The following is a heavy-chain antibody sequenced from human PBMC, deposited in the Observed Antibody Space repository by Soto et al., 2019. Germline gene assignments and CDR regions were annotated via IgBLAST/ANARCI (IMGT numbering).Heavy chain of an antibody. D-gene: IGHD5-18*01. CDR2: IVYDWGKI. J-gene: IGHJ4*02. CDR1: GFTFSTYT. V-gene: IGHV3-30-3*01. CDR3: ASRSVPGYSYGEGCDY. Sequence: QVQLVESGGAVVQPGRSLRLSCAASGFTFSTYTMHWVRQAPGKGLEWVALIVYDWGKIHYADSVKGRFTISGDNSKNTLSLQMNSLTAEDTGIYYCASRSVPGYSYGEGCDYWGQGTLVTVSS.